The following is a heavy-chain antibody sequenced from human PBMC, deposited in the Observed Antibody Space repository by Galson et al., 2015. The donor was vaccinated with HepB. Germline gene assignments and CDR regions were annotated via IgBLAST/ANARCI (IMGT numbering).Heavy chain of an antibody. CDR3: ASGARSIDYGGDDNYFDY. CDR2: INPNSGGT. D-gene: IGHD4-23*01. CDR1: GYTFTGYY. J-gene: IGHJ4*02. Sequence: SVKVSCKASGYTFTGYYMHWVRQAPGQGLEWMGWINPNSGGTNYAQKFQGWVSMTRDTSISTAYMELSRLRSDDTAVYYCASGARSIDYGGDDNYFDYWGQGTLVTVSS. V-gene: IGHV1-2*04.